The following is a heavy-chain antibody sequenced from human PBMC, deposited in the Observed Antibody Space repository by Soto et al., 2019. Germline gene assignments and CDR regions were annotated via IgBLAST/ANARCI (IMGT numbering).Heavy chain of an antibody. CDR1: GFTLSNYT. D-gene: IGHD1-26*01. CDR2: ISRTSNHI. V-gene: IGHV3-21*01. Sequence: PGGSLRLSCAASGFTLSNYTLSWVRQAPGKGLEWVSIISRTSNHIYYADSVKGRFTVSRDNSKDTLFLQMTGLRREDTAVYYCAKGAGDRLSLGMDVWGQGTTVTVSS. CDR3: AKGAGDRLSLGMDV. J-gene: IGHJ6*02.